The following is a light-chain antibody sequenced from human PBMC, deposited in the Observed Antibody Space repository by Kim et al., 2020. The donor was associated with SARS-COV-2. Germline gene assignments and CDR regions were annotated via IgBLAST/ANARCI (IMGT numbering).Light chain of an antibody. J-gene: IGKJ4*01. V-gene: IGKV3-15*01. Sequence: VVMTQSPATLSVSPGESATLSCRASQSVSVNLAWYQVRPGQTPRLLIHGASTRATGIPARFSGSGSGTEFTLTISSLQSEDFAVYYCQQYNNWPPLTFGGGTKVDIK. CDR1: QSVSVN. CDR2: GAS. CDR3: QQYNNWPPLT.